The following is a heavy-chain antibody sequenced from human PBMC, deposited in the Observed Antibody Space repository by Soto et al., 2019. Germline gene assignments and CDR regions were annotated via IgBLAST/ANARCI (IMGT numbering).Heavy chain of an antibody. CDR1: GYTFTNYY. CDR2: INPSGGST. CDR3: ARDLGPYYDFWSDTYYYYGMDV. J-gene: IGHJ6*02. D-gene: IGHD3-3*01. Sequence: QVQLVQSGAEVKKPGASVKVSCKASGYTFTNYYMHWVRQAPGQGLEWMGIINPSGGSTSYAQKFQGRVTMTRDTSTSTVYMELSSLRSEDTAVYYCARDLGPYYDFWSDTYYYYGMDVWGQGTTVTVSS. V-gene: IGHV1-46*01.